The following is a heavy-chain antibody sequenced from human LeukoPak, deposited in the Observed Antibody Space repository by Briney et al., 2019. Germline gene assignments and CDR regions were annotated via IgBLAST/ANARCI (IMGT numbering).Heavy chain of an antibody. CDR3: AKYDFRMLGYYDSSGYWAPFDY. V-gene: IGHV3-23*01. Sequence: PGGSLRLSCAASGFTFSSYAMSWVRQAPGKGLEWVSAISGSGGSTYYADSVKGRFTISRDNSKNTLYLQTNSLRAEDTAVYYCAKYDFRMLGYYDSSGYWAPFDYWGQGTLVTVSS. D-gene: IGHD3-22*01. J-gene: IGHJ4*02. CDR2: ISGSGGST. CDR1: GFTFSSYA.